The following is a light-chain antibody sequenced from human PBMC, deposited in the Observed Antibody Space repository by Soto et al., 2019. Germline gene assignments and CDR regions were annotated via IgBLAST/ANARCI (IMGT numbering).Light chain of an antibody. J-gene: IGLJ1*01. CDR3: QSYDSSLTAYV. Sequence: QSVLTQPPSVSGAPGQRVTISCTGISSSIGPNYDVHWYQQLPGAAPKLLIYGNSNRPSGVPNRFSGSKSGTSASLAIAELQAEDEADYYCQSYDSSLTAYVFGAGTKVTVL. CDR1: SSSIGPNYD. V-gene: IGLV1-40*01. CDR2: GNS.